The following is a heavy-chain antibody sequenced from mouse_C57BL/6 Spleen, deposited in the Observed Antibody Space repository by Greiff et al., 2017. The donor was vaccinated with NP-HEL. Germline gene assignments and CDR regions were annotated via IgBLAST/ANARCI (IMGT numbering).Heavy chain of an antibody. CDR1: GYTFTDYE. CDR3: TSLLLRYYFDY. CDR2: IDPETGGT. Sequence: QVQLKQSGAELVRPGASVTLSCKASGYTFTDYEMHWVKQTPVHGLEWIGAIDPETGGTAYNQKFKGKAILTADKSSSTAYMALRSLTSEDSAVYYCTSLLLRYYFDYWGQGTTLTVSS. D-gene: IGHD1-1*01. V-gene: IGHV1-15*01. J-gene: IGHJ2*01.